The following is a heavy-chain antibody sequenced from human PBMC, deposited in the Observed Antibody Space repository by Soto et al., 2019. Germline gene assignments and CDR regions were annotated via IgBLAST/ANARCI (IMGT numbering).Heavy chain of an antibody. J-gene: IGHJ2*01. D-gene: IGHD3-22*01. V-gene: IGHV3-33*01. CDR1: GFTFNNYG. Sequence: PGGSLRLSCAASGFTFNNYGMHWVRQAPGKGLEWVAVIWYDGSHEPYADSVKGRFTISRDNSKNTLYLQMNSLRAEDTAVYYCARDRYSYDSRAYQGVDWYFDLWGRGTLVTVSS. CDR2: IWYDGSHE. CDR3: ARDRYSYDSRAYQGVDWYFDL.